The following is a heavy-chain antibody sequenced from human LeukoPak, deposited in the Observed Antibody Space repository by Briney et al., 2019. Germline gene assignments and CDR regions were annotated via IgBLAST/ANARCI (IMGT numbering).Heavy chain of an antibody. CDR3: ARGSIVVVPAASYYGMDV. D-gene: IGHD2-2*01. J-gene: IGHJ6*02. CDR2: IYYSGST. V-gene: IGHV4-31*11. Sequence: SETLSLTCAVSGGSISSGGYYWSWIRQHPGTGLEWIGYIYYSGSTYYNPSLKSRVTISVDTSKNQFSLKLSSVTAADTAVYYCARGSIVVVPAASYYGMDVWGQGTTVTVSS. CDR1: GGSISSGGYY.